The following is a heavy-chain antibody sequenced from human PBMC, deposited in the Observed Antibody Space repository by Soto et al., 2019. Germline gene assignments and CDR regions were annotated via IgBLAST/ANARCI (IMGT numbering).Heavy chain of an antibody. Sequence: QVQLVQSGAEVKKPGSSVKVSCKASGVTFSSYAISWVRQAPGQGLEWMGGIIPIFGTANYAQKFQGRVTITADESTSTAYMELSSLRSEDTAVYYCARDSTHLDYSNYYYGMDVWGQGTTVTVSS. CDR2: IIPIFGTA. V-gene: IGHV1-69*01. CDR1: GVTFSSYA. D-gene: IGHD4-4*01. J-gene: IGHJ6*02. CDR3: ARDSTHLDYSNYYYGMDV.